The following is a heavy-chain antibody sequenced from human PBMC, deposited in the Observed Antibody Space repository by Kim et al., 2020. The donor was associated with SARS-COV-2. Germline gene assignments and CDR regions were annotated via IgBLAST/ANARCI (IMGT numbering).Heavy chain of an antibody. J-gene: IGHJ2*01. CDR2: IYHTGST. Sequence: SETLSLTCAVSDGSISSDDFSWSWVRQPPGKGLEWIGYIYHTGSTYYSPSLKSRVTISVDRSKNQFSLKLSSVTAADTAVYHCARVVVVVPAPIPGSPGLDWYFDLWGRGTLVTVSS. CDR1: DGSISSDDFS. D-gene: IGHD2-2*01. CDR3: ARVVVVVPAPIPGSPGLDWYFDL. V-gene: IGHV4-30-2*01.